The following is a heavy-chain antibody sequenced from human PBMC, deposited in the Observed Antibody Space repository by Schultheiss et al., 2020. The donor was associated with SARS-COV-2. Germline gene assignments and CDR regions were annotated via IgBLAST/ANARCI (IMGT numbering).Heavy chain of an antibody. CDR3: ARGTLAAAGGGVDY. V-gene: IGHV3-33*01. CDR1: GFTFSSYG. D-gene: IGHD6-13*01. J-gene: IGHJ4*02. CDR2: IWYDGSKK. Sequence: GGSLRLSCAASGFTFSSYGMHWVRQAPGKGLEWVAVIWYDGSKKYYADSVKGRFTISRDNSKSTLYLQMNSLRADDTAVYYCARGTLAAAGGGVDYWGLGTLVTVSS.